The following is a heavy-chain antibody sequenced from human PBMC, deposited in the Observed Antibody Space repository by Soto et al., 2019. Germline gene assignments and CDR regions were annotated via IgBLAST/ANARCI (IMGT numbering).Heavy chain of an antibody. CDR2: TYYRSKWYN. J-gene: IGHJ6*02. Sequence: QVQLQQSGPGLVKPSQTLSLTCAISGDSVSSNSAAWNWIRQSPSRGLEWLGRTYYRSKWYNDYAVSVKSQITINPDTAKNQCALQVNSGTPEDTAVYYGASAGTTVVTPGYDYYGMDVRGQGTTGTVSS. D-gene: IGHD1-1*01. V-gene: IGHV6-1*01. CDR1: GDSVSSNSAA. CDR3: ASAGTTVVTPGYDYYGMDV.